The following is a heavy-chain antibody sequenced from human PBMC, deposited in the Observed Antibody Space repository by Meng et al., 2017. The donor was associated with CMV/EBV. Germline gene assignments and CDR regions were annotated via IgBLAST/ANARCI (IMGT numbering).Heavy chain of an antibody. CDR3: ASERSESGGVIIDY. D-gene: IGHD3-10*01. Sequence: ASVKVSCKASGYTFTSYDINWVRQATGQGLEWMGWMNPNSGNTGYAQRFQGRVTMTRNTSISTAYMELSSLRSEDTAVYYCASERSESGGVIIDYWGQGTLVTVSS. J-gene: IGHJ4*02. V-gene: IGHV1-8*01. CDR2: MNPNSGNT. CDR1: GYTFTSYD.